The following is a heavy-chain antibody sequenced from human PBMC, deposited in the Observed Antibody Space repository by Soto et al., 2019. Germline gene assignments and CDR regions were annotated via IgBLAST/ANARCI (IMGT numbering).Heavy chain of an antibody. CDR1: GYTFTSYD. CDR2: MNPNSGNT. D-gene: IGHD3-22*01. Sequence: QVQLVQSGAEVKKPGASVKVSCKASGYTFTSYDINWVRQATGQGLEWMGWMNPNSGNTGYAQKFQGRVTMTRNTPISTAYMELSSLRSEDTAVYYCARRYYDSSGYYNPDAFDIWGQGTMVTVSS. V-gene: IGHV1-8*01. CDR3: ARRYYDSSGYYNPDAFDI. J-gene: IGHJ3*02.